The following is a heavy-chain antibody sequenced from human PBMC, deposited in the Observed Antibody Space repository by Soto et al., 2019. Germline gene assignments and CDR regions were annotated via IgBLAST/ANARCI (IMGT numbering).Heavy chain of an antibody. J-gene: IGHJ5*02. Sequence: QITLKESGPTLVKPTQPLTLTCTFSGFSLSTSGVGVGWIRQPPGKALEWLALIYWDDDKRYSPSLKSRLTITKDTSKNQVVLTMTNMDPVDTATYYCAQQTGYARWFDPWGQGTLVTVSS. D-gene: IGHD3-9*01. V-gene: IGHV2-5*02. CDR2: IYWDDDK. CDR1: GFSLSTSGVG. CDR3: AQQTGYARWFDP.